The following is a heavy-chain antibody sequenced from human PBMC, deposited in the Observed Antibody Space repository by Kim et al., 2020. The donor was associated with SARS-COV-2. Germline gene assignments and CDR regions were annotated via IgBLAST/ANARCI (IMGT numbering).Heavy chain of an antibody. CDR1: GYTFTSYG. J-gene: IGHJ6*02. CDR2: ISAYNGNT. Sequence: ASVKVSCKASGYTFTSYGISWVRQAPGQGLEWMGWISAYNGNTNYAQKLQGRVTMTTDTSTSTAYMELRSLRSDDTAVYYCARDEYYYDSSGYYRGDYYYYGMDGWGQGTTVTVSS. CDR3: ARDEYYYDSSGYYRGDYYYYGMDG. V-gene: IGHV1-18*04. D-gene: IGHD3-22*01.